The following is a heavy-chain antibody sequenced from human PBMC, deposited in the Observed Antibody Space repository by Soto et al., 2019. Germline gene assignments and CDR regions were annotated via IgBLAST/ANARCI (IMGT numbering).Heavy chain of an antibody. Sequence: PGGSLRLSXAASGFTFINAWMTWVRQAPGKGLEWVGRVKSKSDGGTTDYAAPVKGRFTISRDDSQNTVYLQMNSLKIDDTPVYYCTTVLGGSKWFDPWGQGTLVTVSS. J-gene: IGHJ5*02. CDR2: VKSKSDGGTT. V-gene: IGHV3-15*01. CDR3: TTVLGGSKWFDP. D-gene: IGHD1-26*01. CDR1: GFTFINAW.